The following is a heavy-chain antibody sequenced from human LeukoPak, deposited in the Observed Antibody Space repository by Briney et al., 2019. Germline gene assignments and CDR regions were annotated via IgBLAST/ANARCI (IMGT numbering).Heavy chain of an antibody. D-gene: IGHD6-13*01. J-gene: IGHJ4*02. CDR2: ISGSGGSI. CDR3: AKAQGIAAATSID. CDR1: GFTFSSYG. Sequence: GGSLRLSCAASGFTFSSYGMSWVRQAPGKGLEWVSAISGSGGSIYYADSVKGRFTISRDNSKNTLYLQMNSLRAEDTAVYYCAKAQGIAAATSIDWGQGTLVTVSS. V-gene: IGHV3-23*01.